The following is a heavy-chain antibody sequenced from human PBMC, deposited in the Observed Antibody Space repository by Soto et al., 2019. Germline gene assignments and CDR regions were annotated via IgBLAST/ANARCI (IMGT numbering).Heavy chain of an antibody. CDR1: GGTFSSYA. J-gene: IGHJ6*02. V-gene: IGHV1-69*01. D-gene: IGHD5-18*01. CDR3: ARNGRGYSYGRFGPAYSYYGMDV. Sequence: QVQLVQSGAEVKKPGSSVKGSCKASGGTFSSYAISWVRQAPGQGLEWMGGIIPIFGTANYAQKFQGRVTITADESTITAYSELSSLSSEDTAVYYCARNGRGYSYGRFGPAYSYYGMDVWGQGTTVTVSS. CDR2: IIPIFGTA.